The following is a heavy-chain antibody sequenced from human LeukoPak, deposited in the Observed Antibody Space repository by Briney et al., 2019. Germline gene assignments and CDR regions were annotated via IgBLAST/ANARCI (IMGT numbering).Heavy chain of an antibody. CDR2: ISGSGDNT. J-gene: IGHJ4*02. Sequence: GGSLRLSCAASGFTFSSYAMNWVRQAPGKGLEWVSPISGSGDNTFYADSVKGRFTISRDNSKNTLYLQMNSLRAEDTAVFFCASRDPCSGGTCYGLGYWGQGTLVTVSS. CDR3: ASRDPCSGGTCYGLGY. CDR1: GFTFSSYA. D-gene: IGHD2-15*01. V-gene: IGHV3-23*01.